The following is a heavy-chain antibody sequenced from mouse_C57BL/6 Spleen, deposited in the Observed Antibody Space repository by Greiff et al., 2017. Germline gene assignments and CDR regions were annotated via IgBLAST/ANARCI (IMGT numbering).Heavy chain of an antibody. D-gene: IGHD2-1*01. CDR1: GYSITSGYY. Sequence: EVKLQESGPGLVKPSQSLSLTCSVTGYSITSGYYWNWIRQFPGNKLEWMGYISYDGSNNYNPSLKNRISITRDTSKNQFFLKLNSVTTEDTATYYCAREGKLLFAYWGQGTLVTVSA. CDR2: ISYDGSN. V-gene: IGHV3-6*01. CDR3: AREGKLLFAY. J-gene: IGHJ3*01.